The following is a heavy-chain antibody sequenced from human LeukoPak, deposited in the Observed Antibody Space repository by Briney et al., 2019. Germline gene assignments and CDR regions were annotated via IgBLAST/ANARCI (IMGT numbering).Heavy chain of an antibody. D-gene: IGHD1-26*01. CDR2: ISSSGSTI. CDR3: ARDPYSGSYGDYYYYYMDV. Sequence: GGSLRLSCATSGFTFSSYEMNWVRQAPGKGLEWVSYISSSGSTIYYADSVKGRFTISRDNAKSSLYLQMNSLRAEDTAVYYCARDPYSGSYGDYYYYYMDVWGKGTTVTISS. CDR1: GFTFSSYE. V-gene: IGHV3-48*03. J-gene: IGHJ6*03.